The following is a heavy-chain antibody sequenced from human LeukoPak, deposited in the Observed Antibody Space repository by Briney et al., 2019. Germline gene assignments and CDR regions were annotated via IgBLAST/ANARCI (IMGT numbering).Heavy chain of an antibody. CDR3: ARHGYTASHFFLDY. CDR1: SGSINSYY. Sequence: SETLSLTCSVSSGSINSYYWGWVRQPAGRGLEWIGRIYTTGRADYDPSLQSRVAMSIDTSQKQFSLNLKSVTAADTATYFCARHGYTASHFFLDYWSKGAPVTVSS. J-gene: IGHJ4*02. CDR2: IYTTGRA. D-gene: IGHD5-18*01. V-gene: IGHV4-4*07.